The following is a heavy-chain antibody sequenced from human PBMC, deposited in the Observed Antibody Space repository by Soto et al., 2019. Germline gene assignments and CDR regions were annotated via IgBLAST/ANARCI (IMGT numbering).Heavy chain of an antibody. CDR1: GGSISSGAYY. J-gene: IGHJ5*02. D-gene: IGHD6-13*01. CDR2: ISHRGTA. CDR3: ARVSATGTRWFDP. Sequence: SKTLSLTCTVSGGSISSGAYYWGWIRQHPGKGLEWIGYISHRGTAYYTPSLKSRVSLSVDPSKSQFSLNVTSLTAADTAVYYCARVSATGTRWFDPWGPGTLVTVSS. V-gene: IGHV4-31*03.